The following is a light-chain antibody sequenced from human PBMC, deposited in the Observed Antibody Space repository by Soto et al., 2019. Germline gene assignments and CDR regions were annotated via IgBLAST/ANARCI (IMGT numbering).Light chain of an antibody. CDR3: QQYNNWPLT. CDR1: QSVSSN. CDR2: GAS. V-gene: IGKV3-15*01. Sequence: EIVMTQTPATLSVSPGERATLSCRASQSVSSNLAWYQQKPGQAPRLLIYGASTRATGIPARFSGSGSGTEFTLTISSLQSEDFAVYYCQQYNNWPLTFGQRRLPEVK. J-gene: IGKJ5*01.